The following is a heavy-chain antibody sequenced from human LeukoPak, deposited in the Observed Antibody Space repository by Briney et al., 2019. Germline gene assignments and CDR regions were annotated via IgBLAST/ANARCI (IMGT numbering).Heavy chain of an antibody. V-gene: IGHV4-39*07. CDR2: IYYSGST. D-gene: IGHD3-10*01. J-gene: IGHJ6*03. CDR1: GGSISSSSYY. CDR3: ARGPYGSGKYYYYMDV. Sequence: PSETLSLTCTVSGGSISSSSYYWGWIRQPPGKGLEWIGSIYYSGSTYYNPSLKSRVTISVATSKNQFSLKLSSVTAAGTAVYYCARGPYGSGKYYYYMDVWGKGTTVTISS.